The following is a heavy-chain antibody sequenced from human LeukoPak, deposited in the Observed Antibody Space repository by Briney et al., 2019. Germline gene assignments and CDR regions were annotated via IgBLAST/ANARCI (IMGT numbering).Heavy chain of an antibody. D-gene: IGHD2-21*02. CDR3: ARVAVVTAINYYMDV. CDR1: GFTFNTYE. J-gene: IGHJ6*03. Sequence: PGGSLRLSCAASGFTFNTYEMNWVRQAPGKGLEWVSYISSSSTTIHYADSVKGRFTISRDNSKNTLYLQMNSLRAEDTAVCYCARVAVVTAINYYMDVWGKGTTVTVSS. CDR2: ISSSSTTI. V-gene: IGHV3-48*01.